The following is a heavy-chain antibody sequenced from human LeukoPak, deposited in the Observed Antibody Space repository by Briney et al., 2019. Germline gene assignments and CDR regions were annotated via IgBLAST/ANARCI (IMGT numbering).Heavy chain of an antibody. CDR3: ARDRKYCSRTTCYAYGMDV. J-gene: IGHJ6*02. Sequence: KPSETLSLTCTISGGSISSYYWSWIRQPAGKGLEWIERIYTSGSTNYNPSLKSRVTMSVDTSKNQFSLKLNSVTAADTAVYYCARDRKYCSRTTCYAYGMDVWGQGTTVTVSS. CDR1: GGSISSYY. D-gene: IGHD2-2*01. CDR2: IYTSGST. V-gene: IGHV4-4*07.